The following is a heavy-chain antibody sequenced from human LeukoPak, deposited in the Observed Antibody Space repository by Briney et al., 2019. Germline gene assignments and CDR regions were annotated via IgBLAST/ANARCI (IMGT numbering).Heavy chain of an antibody. CDR1: GYTFTSYG. V-gene: IGHV1-8*03. CDR2: MNPNSGNT. J-gene: IGHJ4*02. D-gene: IGHD3-16*02. Sequence: GASVKVSCKASGYTFTSYGISWVRQATGQGLEWMGWMNPNSGNTGYAQKFQGRVTITRNTSISTAYMELSSLRSEDTAVYYCARVGRRVIAIWGQGTLVTVSS. CDR3: ARVGRRVIAI.